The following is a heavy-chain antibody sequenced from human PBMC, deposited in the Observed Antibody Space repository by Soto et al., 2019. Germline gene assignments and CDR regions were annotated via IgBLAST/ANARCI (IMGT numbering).Heavy chain of an antibody. CDR2: IDPRDSYT. V-gene: IGHV5-10-1*01. D-gene: IGHD2-2*01. J-gene: IGHJ5*02. CDR1: GYTFTTFW. CDR3: ARLYCSSSTCDSWFDP. Sequence: PGESLKISCTGFGYTFTTFWISWVRQMPGRGLEWMGRIDPRDSYTNYSPSFEGHVTISADKSTRTAYLQWGSLKASDTAMYYCARLYCSSSTCDSWFDPWGQGTLVTAPQ.